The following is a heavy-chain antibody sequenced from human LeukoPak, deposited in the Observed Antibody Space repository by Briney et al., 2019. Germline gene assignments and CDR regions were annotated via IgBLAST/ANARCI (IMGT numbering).Heavy chain of an antibody. CDR3: ARALSGSYYMGY. Sequence: ASVKVSCKASGYTFTGYYMHWVRQAPGQGLEWMGWINPNSGGTNYAQKFQGRVTMTRDTSISTAYMELSRLRSDDTAVYYCARALSGSYYMGYWGQGTLATVSS. V-gene: IGHV1-2*02. CDR1: GYTFTGYY. J-gene: IGHJ4*02. D-gene: IGHD1-26*01. CDR2: INPNSGGT.